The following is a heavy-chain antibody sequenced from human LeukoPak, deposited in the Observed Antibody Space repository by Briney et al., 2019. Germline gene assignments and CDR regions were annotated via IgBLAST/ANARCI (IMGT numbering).Heavy chain of an antibody. CDR3: ARGPVQLLWFGELSYVFDY. V-gene: IGHV1-2*02. D-gene: IGHD3-10*01. Sequence: ASVKVCCKASGYTFTGYYMDLVRQAPGQGLEWMGLINLYSDGTNYSQKFQGRVTMTRDTSISTAYMELSRLRSDDTAVYYCARGPVQLLWFGELSYVFDYWGQGTLVTVSS. CDR1: GYTFTGYY. J-gene: IGHJ4*02. CDR2: INLYSDGT.